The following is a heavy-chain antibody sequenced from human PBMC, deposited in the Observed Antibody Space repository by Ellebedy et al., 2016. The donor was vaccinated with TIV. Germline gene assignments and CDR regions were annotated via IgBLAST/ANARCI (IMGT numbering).Heavy chain of an antibody. CDR1: GFTFDTFA. CDR3: ARNPNYYNSAGDYPDGFDF. D-gene: IGHD3-10*01. J-gene: IGHJ3*01. Sequence: GGSLRLXCAASGFTFDTFALNWVRQSPRKGLEWISYISGSSTSIHYADSVKGRFTISRDNDKNLLFLQMNGLRDEDSAVYYCARNPNYYNSAGDYPDGFDFWGQGTKVSVSS. V-gene: IGHV3-48*02. CDR2: ISGSSTSI.